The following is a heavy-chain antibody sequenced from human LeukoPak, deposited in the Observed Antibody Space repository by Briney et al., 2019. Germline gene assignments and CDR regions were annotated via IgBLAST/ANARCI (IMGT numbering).Heavy chain of an antibody. V-gene: IGHV3-23*01. J-gene: IGHJ4*02. CDR2: ISGSGGST. D-gene: IGHD6-13*01. CDR1: GGSISSYY. Sequence: PSETLSLTCTVSGGSISSYYWSWIRQPPGKGLEWVSAISGSGGSTYYADSVKGRFTIPRDNSKNTLYLQMNSLRAEDTAVYYCAKQGIAAAGTALQDYWGQGTLVTVSS. CDR3: AKQGIAAAGTALQDY.